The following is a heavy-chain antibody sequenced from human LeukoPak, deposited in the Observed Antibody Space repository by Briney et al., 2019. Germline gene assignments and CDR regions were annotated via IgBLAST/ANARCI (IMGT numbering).Heavy chain of an antibody. V-gene: IGHV4-34*01. CDR1: GGSFSGYY. J-gene: IGHJ5*02. D-gene: IGHD3-22*01. CDR2: INHSGST. CDR3: ARYYYDSSGHYLDNWFDP. Sequence: PSETLSLTCAVYGGSFSGYYWSWIRQPPGKGLEWIGEINHSGSTNYNPSLKSRVTISVDTSKNQFSLKLSSVTAADTAAYYCARYYYDSSGHYLDNWFDPWGQGTLVTVSS.